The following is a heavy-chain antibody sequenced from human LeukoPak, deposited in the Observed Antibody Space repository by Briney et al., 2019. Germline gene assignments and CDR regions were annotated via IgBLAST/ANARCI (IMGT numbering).Heavy chain of an antibody. Sequence: SETLSLTCTVSGGSISSYYWSWIRQPPGKGLEWIGYIHYSGSTNYNPSLKSRVTISVDTSKNQFSLNLSSVSAADTAVYYCARDDNSGSFDYWGQGTLVTVSS. J-gene: IGHJ4*02. CDR3: ARDDNSGSFDY. D-gene: IGHD6-25*01. CDR2: IHYSGST. V-gene: IGHV4-59*01. CDR1: GGSISSYY.